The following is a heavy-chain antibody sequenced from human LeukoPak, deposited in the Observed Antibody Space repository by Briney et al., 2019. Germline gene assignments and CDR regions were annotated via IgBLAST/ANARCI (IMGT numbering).Heavy chain of an antibody. D-gene: IGHD3-10*01. CDR3: ASTHYGSGSYRFDY. CDR2: IYTSGST. V-gene: IGHV4-4*07. Sequence: SETLSLTCTVSGGSISSYYWSWIRQPAGKGLGWIGRIYTSGSTNYNPSLKSRVTMSVDTSKNQFSLKLSSVTAADTAVYYCASTHYGSGSYRFDYWGQGTLVTVSS. J-gene: IGHJ4*02. CDR1: GGSISSYY.